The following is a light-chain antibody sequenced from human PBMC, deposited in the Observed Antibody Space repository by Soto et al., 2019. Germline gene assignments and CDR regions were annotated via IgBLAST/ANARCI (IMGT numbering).Light chain of an antibody. CDR2: WSS. Sequence: DIVMTQSPDSLSVSLGERATIKCRSSQSVLHRSNGNNYIAWYQQKPGQPPKLLIYWSSTRDSGVPDRFIGSGSGTDFTLTVSSLQPEDFATYYCQQSYSTPRTFGQGTKVEIK. CDR3: QQSYSTPRT. V-gene: IGKV4-1*01. CDR1: QSVLHRSNGNNY. J-gene: IGKJ1*01.